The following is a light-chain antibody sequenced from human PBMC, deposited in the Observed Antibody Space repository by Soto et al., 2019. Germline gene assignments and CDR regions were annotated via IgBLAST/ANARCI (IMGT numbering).Light chain of an antibody. CDR3: TTWDDSLSGYV. CDR1: SSNIGSNY. J-gene: IGLJ1*01. Sequence: QSVLTQPPSASGAPGQRVTISCSGSSSNIGSNYVYWYQQFPGTAPKLLIYRNSQRPSGVPDRFSGSKSGSSASLAISGLRYEAEADYYGTTWDDSLSGYVFGTGTKVTVL. CDR2: RNS. V-gene: IGLV1-47*01.